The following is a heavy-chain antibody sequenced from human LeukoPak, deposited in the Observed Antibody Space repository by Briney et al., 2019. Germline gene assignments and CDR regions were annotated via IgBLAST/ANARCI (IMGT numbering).Heavy chain of an antibody. V-gene: IGHV1-69*05. CDR2: IIPIFGTT. CDR3: ARHLHSSGWSAFDI. Sequence: SVKVSCTASGGTFSSYAISWVRQAPGQGLEWMAGIIPIFGTTNYAQKLKGRVTITTDESTSTAYMELSSLRSEDTAVYYCARHLHSSGWSAFDIWGQGTMVTVSS. CDR1: GGTFSSYA. D-gene: IGHD6-25*01. J-gene: IGHJ3*02.